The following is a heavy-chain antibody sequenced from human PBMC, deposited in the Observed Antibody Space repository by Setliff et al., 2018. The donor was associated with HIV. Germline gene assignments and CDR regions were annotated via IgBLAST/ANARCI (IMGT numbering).Heavy chain of an antibody. CDR2: ISVYNDNT. CDR3: ARVDGYNNYDSGGLDY. Sequence: RASVKVSCKASGYTFSTYGISWVRQAPGQGLEWMGWISVYNDNTNYAQKFQGRVTMTTDTSTNTAYMELRSLRSDDTAVYHCARVDGYNNYDSGGLDYWGQGTLVTSPQ. CDR1: GYTFSTYG. V-gene: IGHV1-18*01. J-gene: IGHJ4*02. D-gene: IGHD3-16*01.